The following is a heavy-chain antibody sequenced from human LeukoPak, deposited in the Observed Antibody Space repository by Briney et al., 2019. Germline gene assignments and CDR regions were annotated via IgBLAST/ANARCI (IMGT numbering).Heavy chain of an antibody. Sequence: PGWSLRLSCAASGFTFDDYAMHWVRQAPGKGLEWVSGISWNSGNIGYADSVKGRFTISRDNAKNSLYLQMNSLRTEDTALYYCAKGLDFGYSYALGPDQWGQGTLVIVSS. J-gene: IGHJ5*02. V-gene: IGHV3-9*01. CDR2: ISWNSGNI. D-gene: IGHD5-18*01. CDR3: AKGLDFGYSYALGPDQ. CDR1: GFTFDDYA.